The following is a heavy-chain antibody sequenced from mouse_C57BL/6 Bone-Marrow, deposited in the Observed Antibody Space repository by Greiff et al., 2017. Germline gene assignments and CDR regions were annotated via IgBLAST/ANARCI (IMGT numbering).Heavy chain of an antibody. CDR3: ARLNWAWFAY. D-gene: IGHD4-1*01. V-gene: IGHV5-6*01. CDR2: ISSGGSYT. J-gene: IGHJ3*01. Sequence: EVKLVESGGDLVKPGGSLKLSCAASGFTFSSYGMSWVRQTPDKRLEWVATISSGGSYTYYPDSVKGRFTISRDNAKNTLYLQMSSLKSEDTAMYYCARLNWAWFAYWGRGTLVTVSA. CDR1: GFTFSSYG.